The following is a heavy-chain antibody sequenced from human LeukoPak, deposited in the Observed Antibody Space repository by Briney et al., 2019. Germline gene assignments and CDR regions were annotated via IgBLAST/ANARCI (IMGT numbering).Heavy chain of an antibody. CDR2: VKSKSAGETT. J-gene: IGHJ4*02. CDR3: TLIQGWGSGSYYRDF. Sequence: GGSLRLSCAASGLSISNDWMSWVRQAPGKGLEWFARVKSKSAGETTDYAAPVKGRFTISRDDSKNTLYLQMNSLKTEDAAVYYCTLIQGWGSGSYYRDFWGQGTLVTVSS. V-gene: IGHV3-15*01. CDR1: GLSISNDW. D-gene: IGHD3-10*01.